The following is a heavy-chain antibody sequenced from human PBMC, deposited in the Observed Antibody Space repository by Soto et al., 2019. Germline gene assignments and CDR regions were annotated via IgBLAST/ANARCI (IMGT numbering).Heavy chain of an antibody. CDR2: INSDGSST. CDR3: ARGPGLYYYDSSGYSQPYYFDY. D-gene: IGHD3-22*01. J-gene: IGHJ4*02. V-gene: IGHV3-74*01. Sequence: GGSLRLSRAASGFTFSSYWMHWVRQAPGKGLVWVSRINSDGSSTSYADSVKGRFTISRDNAKNTLYLQMNSLRAEDTAVYYCARGPGLYYYDSSGYSQPYYFDYWGQGTLVTVSS. CDR1: GFTFSSYW.